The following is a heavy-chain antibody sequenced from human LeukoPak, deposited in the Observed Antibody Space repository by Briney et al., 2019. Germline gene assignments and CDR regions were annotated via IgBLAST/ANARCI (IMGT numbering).Heavy chain of an antibody. CDR2: IYYSGTT. D-gene: IGHD2/OR15-2a*01. CDR1: GGSISNYY. CDR3: ARDGVRGHYLNWFYP. V-gene: IGHV4-59*01. Sequence: PSETLSLTCTISGGSISNYYWSWIRQPPGKGLEWIGYIYYSGTTSYNPSLKSRVTISLDTSKNQFYLTLNSVTAADTAIYYCARDGVRGHYLNWFYPWGQGTLVTVSS. J-gene: IGHJ5*02.